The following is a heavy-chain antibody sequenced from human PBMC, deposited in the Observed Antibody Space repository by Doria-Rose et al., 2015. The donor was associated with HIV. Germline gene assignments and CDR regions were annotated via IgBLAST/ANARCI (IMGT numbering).Heavy chain of an antibody. V-gene: IGHV1-69*02. CDR1: GGTFSSYT. J-gene: IGHJ4*02. Sequence: SCKASGGTFSSYTISLVRQAPGQGLEWMGRIIPILDIVNYALRFQGRVMIIADESTSTAYMELSSLRSEDTAIYYCASQWERSSFDYWGQGTLVTVSS. D-gene: IGHD1-26*01. CDR3: ASQWERSSFDY. CDR2: IIPILDIV.